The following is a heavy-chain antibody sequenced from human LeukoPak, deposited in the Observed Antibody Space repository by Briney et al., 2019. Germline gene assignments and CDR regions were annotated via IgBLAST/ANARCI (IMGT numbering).Heavy chain of an antibody. Sequence: GGSLRLSCAASGFTVSSNYMSWVRQAPGKGLEWVSVIYSGGSTYYADSVKGRFTISRDNSKNTLYLQMNSLRAEDTAVYYCAKLQYGSGSYYNAIDYWGQGTLVTVSS. CDR2: IYSGGST. CDR1: GFTVSSNY. V-gene: IGHV3-53*01. D-gene: IGHD3-10*01. J-gene: IGHJ4*02. CDR3: AKLQYGSGSYYNAIDY.